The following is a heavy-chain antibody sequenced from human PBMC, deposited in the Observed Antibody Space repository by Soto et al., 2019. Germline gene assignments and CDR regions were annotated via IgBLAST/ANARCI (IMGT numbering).Heavy chain of an antibody. CDR3: ARGRRASSSWYSLLDVRVTNWFDP. Sequence: SETLSLTCAVYGGPFSGYYWSWIRQPPGKGLEWIGEINHSGSTNYNPSLKSRVTISVDTSKNQFSLKLSSVTAADTAVYYCARGRRASSSWYSLLDVRVTNWFDPWGQGTQVTVSS. CDR1: GGPFSGYY. D-gene: IGHD6-13*01. V-gene: IGHV4-34*01. J-gene: IGHJ5*02. CDR2: INHSGST.